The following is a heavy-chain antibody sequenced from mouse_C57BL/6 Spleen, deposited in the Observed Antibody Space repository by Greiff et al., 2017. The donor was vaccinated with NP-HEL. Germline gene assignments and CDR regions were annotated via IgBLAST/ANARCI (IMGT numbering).Heavy chain of an antibody. Sequence: QVQLQQSGAELVRPGTSVKMSCKASGYTFTNYWIGWAKQRPGHGLEWIGDIYPGGGYTNYNEKFKGKATLTADKSSSTAYMQFSSLTSEDSAIYYCARSAPYYGSSYGYAMDYWGQGTSVTVSS. D-gene: IGHD1-1*01. V-gene: IGHV1-63*01. CDR2: IYPGGGYT. CDR1: GYTFTNYW. J-gene: IGHJ4*01. CDR3: ARSAPYYGSSYGYAMDY.